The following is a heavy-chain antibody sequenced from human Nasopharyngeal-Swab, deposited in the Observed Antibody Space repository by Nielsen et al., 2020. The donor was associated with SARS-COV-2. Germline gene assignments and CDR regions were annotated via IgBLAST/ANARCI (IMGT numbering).Heavy chain of an antibody. CDR2: IWYDGTNK. V-gene: IGHV3-33*01. CDR3: ARAGTGRADPTA. CDR1: GFTFRNYG. D-gene: IGHD1-1*01. J-gene: IGHJ5*02. Sequence: GESLKISCAASGFTFRNYGMHWVRQAPGKGLEWVATIWYDGTNKYYADSVKGRFTISRDNTKNMLYLQMNSLRAEDSSVYFCARAGTGRADPTAWGQGALVTVSS.